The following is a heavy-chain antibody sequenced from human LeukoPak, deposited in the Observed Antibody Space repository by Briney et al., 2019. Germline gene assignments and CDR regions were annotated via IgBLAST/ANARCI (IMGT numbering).Heavy chain of an antibody. D-gene: IGHD3-22*01. CDR2: MNPDSGNT. Sequence: SVKVSRKASGYTFTNYDINWVRQATGQGLEWMGWMNPDSGNTGYAQKFQGRVTMTRGTSITTAYMELSSLTSEDTAVYYCARRADHYDSSCYQHWGQGTLVTVSS. V-gene: IGHV1-8*01. CDR1: GYTFTNYD. J-gene: IGHJ4*02. CDR3: ARRADHYDSSCYQH.